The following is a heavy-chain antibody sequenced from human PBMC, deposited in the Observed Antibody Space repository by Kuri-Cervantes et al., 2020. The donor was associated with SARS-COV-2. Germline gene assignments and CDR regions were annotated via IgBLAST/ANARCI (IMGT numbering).Heavy chain of an antibody. D-gene: IGHD2/OR15-2a*01. CDR2: IYYSGSA. CDR1: GGSLSSGDYY. V-gene: IGHV4-30-4*08. Sequence: LRLSCTVSGGSLSSGDYYWTWVRQPPGKGLEWIGNIYYSGSASYNPSLKSRLTMSLDTSKNQFSLKLSSVTAADTAVYYCARVIDSYFDYWGQGTLVTVSS. J-gene: IGHJ4*02. CDR3: ARVIDSYFDY.